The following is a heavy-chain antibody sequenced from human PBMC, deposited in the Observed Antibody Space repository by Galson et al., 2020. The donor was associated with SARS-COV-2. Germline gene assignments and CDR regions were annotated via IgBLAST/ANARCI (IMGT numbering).Heavy chain of an antibody. V-gene: IGHV3-21*01. D-gene: IGHD3-3*01. CDR2: ISSSSSYI. CDR3: ARAGHYDFSDGYYYYYGMDV. Sequence: GGSLRLSCAASGFTFSSYSMNWVRQAPGKGLEWVSSISSSSSYIYYADSVKGRFTISRDNAKNSLYLQMNSLRAEDTAVYYCARAGHYDFSDGYYYYYGMDVWGQGTTVTVSS. CDR1: GFTFSSYS. J-gene: IGHJ6*02.